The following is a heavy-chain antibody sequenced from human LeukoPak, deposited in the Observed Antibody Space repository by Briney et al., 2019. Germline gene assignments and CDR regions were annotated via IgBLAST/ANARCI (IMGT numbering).Heavy chain of an antibody. Sequence: AGGSLRLSCAASGFTFSSYGMHWVRQAPGKGLEWVAFIRYDGSNKYYADSVKGRFTISRDNSKNTLYLQMNSLRAEDTAVYYCAKSTPGYSSSSLFYWGQGTLVTVSS. V-gene: IGHV3-30*02. D-gene: IGHD6-6*01. CDR3: AKSTPGYSSSSLFY. CDR2: IRYDGSNK. J-gene: IGHJ4*02. CDR1: GFTFSSYG.